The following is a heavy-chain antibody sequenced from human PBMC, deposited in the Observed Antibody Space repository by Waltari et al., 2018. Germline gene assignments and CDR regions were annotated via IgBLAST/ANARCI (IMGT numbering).Heavy chain of an antibody. V-gene: IGHV3-23*01. CDR3: TKSIGTDRLRFGMDV. Sequence: EVQLLESGGGLFQPGGSLHLSCEASGFAFDTPSMRGVRQAPGQGLEWVSGVNIDGGWTYYRDSLRGRCSISRDNSRSTVYLQIHSLRAEDSAIYYCTKSIGTDRLRFGMDVWGRGTTVTV. CDR1: GFAFDTPS. D-gene: IGHD1-26*01. CDR2: VNIDGGWT. J-gene: IGHJ6*02.